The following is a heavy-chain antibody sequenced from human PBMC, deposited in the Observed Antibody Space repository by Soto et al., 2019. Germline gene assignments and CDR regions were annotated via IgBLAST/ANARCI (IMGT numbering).Heavy chain of an antibody. J-gene: IGHJ3*02. Sequence: QVQLVESGGGVVQPGRSLRLSCAASGFTFSSYGMHWVRQAPGKGLEWVAVISYDGSNKYYADSVKGRFTISRDNSKNTLYLQMNSLRAEDTAVYYGAKDWGRWLNHPTFDIWGQGTMVTVSS. V-gene: IGHV3-30*18. CDR1: GFTFSSYG. CDR2: ISYDGSNK. D-gene: IGHD6-19*01. CDR3: AKDWGRWLNHPTFDI.